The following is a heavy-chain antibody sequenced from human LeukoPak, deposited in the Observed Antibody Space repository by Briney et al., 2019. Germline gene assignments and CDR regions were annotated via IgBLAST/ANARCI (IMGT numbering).Heavy chain of an antibody. Sequence: SETLSLTCTVSGASISSSYWSWIRQPPGKGLEWIGYIYYSGTTNYNPSLKSRLTISVDTSENQFSLKLSSVTAADTAVYYCARRGYCSGGTCLTFDLWGQGTPVTVSS. CDR3: ARRGYCSGGTCLTFDL. CDR2: IYYSGTT. V-gene: IGHV4-59*08. D-gene: IGHD2-15*01. J-gene: IGHJ4*02. CDR1: GASISSSY.